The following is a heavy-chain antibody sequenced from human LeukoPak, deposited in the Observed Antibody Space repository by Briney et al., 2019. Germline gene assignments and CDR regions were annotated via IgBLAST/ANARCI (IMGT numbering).Heavy chain of an antibody. CDR3: ARGANYYGSGSYSLYYYYMDV. J-gene: IGHJ6*03. D-gene: IGHD3-10*01. CDR1: GGSISSGSYY. V-gene: IGHV4-61*02. CDR2: IYTSGST. Sequence: SQTLSLPCTVSGGSISSGSYYWSWIRQPAGKGLEWIGRIYTSGSTNYNPSLKSRVTISVDTSKNQFSLKLSSVTAADTAVYYCARGANYYGSGSYSLYYYYMDVWGKGTTVTVSS.